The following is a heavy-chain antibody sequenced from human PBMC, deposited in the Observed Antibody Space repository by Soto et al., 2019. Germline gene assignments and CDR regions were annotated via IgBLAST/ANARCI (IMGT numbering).Heavy chain of an antibody. CDR1: GFTFSGYN. CDR3: ARSGTIAYAHHVDL. V-gene: IGHV3-11*01. J-gene: IGHJ5*02. CDR2: ITSSGSNT. D-gene: IGHD2-2*01. Sequence: VQLVESGGGLVKPGGSLRLSCAASGFTFSGYNMSWIRQAPGKGLEWVSYITSSGSNTFDAESVKGRFTISRDNTMNLLYLQMSSLSAEDTAVYYCARSGTIAYAHHVDLWGQGTLVTFSS.